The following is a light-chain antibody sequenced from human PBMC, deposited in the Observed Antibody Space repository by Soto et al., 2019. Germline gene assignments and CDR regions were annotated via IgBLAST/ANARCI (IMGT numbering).Light chain of an antibody. CDR2: DVS. J-gene: IGLJ1*01. CDR1: SGDVGNYNL. V-gene: IGLV2-23*02. CDR3: CSYVGRNIYV. Sequence: SALTQPASVSGSPGQSITLSCTGTSGDVGNYNLVSWYQQHPGKVPKLVIFDVSERPSGVSNRFSGSKSGNTASLTISGLQSEDEADYYCCSYVGRNIYVFGTGTKLTVL.